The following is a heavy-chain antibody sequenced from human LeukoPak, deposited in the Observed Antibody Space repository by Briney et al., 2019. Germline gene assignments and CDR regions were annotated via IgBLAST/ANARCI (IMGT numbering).Heavy chain of an antibody. CDR2: ISAYNGNT. CDR3: ARVDCSSTSCYRLNAFDAFDI. CDR1: GYTFTSYG. D-gene: IGHD2-2*01. V-gene: IGHV1-18*01. J-gene: IGHJ3*02. Sequence: ASVKVSCKASGYTFTSYGISWVRQAPGQGLEWMGWISAYNGNTNYAQKLQGRDTMTTDTSTSTAYMELRSLRSDDTAVYYCARVDCSSTSCYRLNAFDAFDIWGQGTMVTVSS.